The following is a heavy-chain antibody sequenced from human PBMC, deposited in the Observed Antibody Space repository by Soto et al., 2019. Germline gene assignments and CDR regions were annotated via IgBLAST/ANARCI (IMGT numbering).Heavy chain of an antibody. CDR1: GFTFSSYG. CDR3: AKDNPAVDY. J-gene: IGHJ4*02. V-gene: IGHV3-30*18. CDR2: ISYDGSDK. Sequence: PGGSLRLSCAASGFTFSSYGTHWVRQGPGKGLEWVAMISYDGSDKYYADSVKGRFTISRDNSKNTLFLQMNALTGEDTALYYCAKDNPAVDYWGQGALVTVSS.